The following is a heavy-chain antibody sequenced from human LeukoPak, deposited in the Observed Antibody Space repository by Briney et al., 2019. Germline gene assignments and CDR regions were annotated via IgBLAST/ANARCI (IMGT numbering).Heavy chain of an antibody. CDR2: IIPILDVA. Sequence: GASVKVSCKASGGSFNTYVITWVRQAPGQGLEWMGRIIPILDVANFAQKFQGRVTITADKSTNTAHMELSGLRSEDTAVYYCARGGGSSWTQRGYFQYWGQGTLVTVSS. CDR1: GGSFNTYV. V-gene: IGHV1-69*04. J-gene: IGHJ1*01. CDR3: ARGGGSSWTQRGYFQY. D-gene: IGHD6-13*01.